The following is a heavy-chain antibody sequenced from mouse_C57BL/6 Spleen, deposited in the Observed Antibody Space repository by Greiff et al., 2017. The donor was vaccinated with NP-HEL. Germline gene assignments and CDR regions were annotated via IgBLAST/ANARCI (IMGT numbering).Heavy chain of an antibody. CDR2: IYPGSGST. D-gene: IGHD2-5*01. J-gene: IGHJ4*01. V-gene: IGHV1-55*01. Sequence: VQLQQPGAELVKPGASVKMSCKASGYTFTSYWITWVKQRPGQGLEWIGDIYPGSGSTNYNEKFKSKATLTVDTSSSTAYMQLSSLTSEDSAVYYCARSGSNYGFYYAMDYWGQGTSVTVSS. CDR1: GYTFTSYW. CDR3: ARSGSNYGFYYAMDY.